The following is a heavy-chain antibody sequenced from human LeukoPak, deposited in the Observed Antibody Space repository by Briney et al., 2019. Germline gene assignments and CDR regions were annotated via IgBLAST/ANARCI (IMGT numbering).Heavy chain of an antibody. CDR2: INRDGGLT. Sequence: GGSLRLSCAASGFTFSSYWMSWVRQAPGKGLAWVSHINRDGGLTNYADSVKGRFTISRDNARNTVYLQMSSLRVEDTAIYFCAREEHRLAEAGTSAFDLGGQGTLVTVSP. D-gene: IGHD6-13*01. J-gene: IGHJ3*01. V-gene: IGHV3-74*01. CDR3: AREEHRLAEAGTSAFDL. CDR1: GFTFSSYW.